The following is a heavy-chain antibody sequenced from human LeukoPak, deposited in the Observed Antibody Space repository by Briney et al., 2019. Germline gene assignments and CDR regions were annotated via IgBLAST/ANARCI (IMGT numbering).Heavy chain of an antibody. CDR2: INHSGST. J-gene: IGHJ4*02. D-gene: IGHD3-3*01. V-gene: IGHV4-34*01. CDR1: GGSFSGYY. Sequence: PSGTLSLTCAVYGGSFSGYYWSWIRQPPGKGLEWIGEINHSGSTNYNPSLKSRVTISVDTSKNQFSLKLSSVTAADTAVYYCARADDFWSGYLHWGQGTLVTVSS. CDR3: ARADDFWSGYLH.